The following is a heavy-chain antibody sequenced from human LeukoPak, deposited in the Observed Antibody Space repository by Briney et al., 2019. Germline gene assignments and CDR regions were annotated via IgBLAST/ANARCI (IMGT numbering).Heavy chain of an antibody. CDR2: ISAYNGYT. Sequence: ASVKVSCKTSGYTFTNYGVSWVRQAPGQGLEWMGWISAYNGYTNYAQKLQVRVTMTTDTSTSTAYMELRSLTSDDTAVYYCARGGMATIERPFDCWGQGTLVTVSS. J-gene: IGHJ4*02. CDR1: GYTFTNYG. D-gene: IGHD5-24*01. CDR3: ARGGMATIERPFDC. V-gene: IGHV1-18*01.